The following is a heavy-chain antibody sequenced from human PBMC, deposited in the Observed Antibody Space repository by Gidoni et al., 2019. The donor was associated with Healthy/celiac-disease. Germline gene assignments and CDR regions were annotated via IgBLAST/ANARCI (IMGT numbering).Heavy chain of an antibody. CDR1: GFTCSRYN. D-gene: IGHD6-6*01. Sequence: EVQLVESGGGLVKPGGSLELSCAASGFTCSRYNMNWVRQAPGKGLEWVSYISSSSNYIYFADSVKGRFTISRDNAKNSLYLQMNSLRAEDTAVYYCARDRWQLDHLDAFDLWGQGTMVTVSS. V-gene: IGHV3-21*01. J-gene: IGHJ3*01. CDR3: ARDRWQLDHLDAFDL. CDR2: ISSSSNYI.